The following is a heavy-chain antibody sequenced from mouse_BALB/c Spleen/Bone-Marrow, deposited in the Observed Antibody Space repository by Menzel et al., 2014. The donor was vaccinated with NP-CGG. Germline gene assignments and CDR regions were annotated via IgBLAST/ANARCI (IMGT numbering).Heavy chain of an antibody. CDR1: YFNIKDYY. CDR3: NADPIT. CDR2: IDPENGDT. Sequence: EVQLQQSGAEFGWFGGSVKLSCTASYFNIKDYYMNWVKQRPEQGLEWIGWIDPENGDTEYAPQFQGKATMTADTSFNTAYLQLSSLTSEDTGVYYCNADPITWGQGTTLSVSS. V-gene: IGHV14-4*02. J-gene: IGHJ2*01.